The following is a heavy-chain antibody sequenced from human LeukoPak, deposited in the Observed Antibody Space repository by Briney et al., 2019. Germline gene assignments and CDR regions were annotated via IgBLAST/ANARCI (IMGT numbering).Heavy chain of an antibody. D-gene: IGHD1-26*01. CDR2: IGVFNGNR. CDR3: GRDWDWHVQF. V-gene: IGHV1-18*01. Sequence: ASVKVSCKTSGYTFSRYGFSWVRQAPGQGLEWIGWIGVFNGNRNYAKSVQGRITLTADTSTNTNYMELRSLTSDDTAVYFCGRDWDWHVQFWGQGTLITVSS. J-gene: IGHJ4*02. CDR1: GYTFSRYG.